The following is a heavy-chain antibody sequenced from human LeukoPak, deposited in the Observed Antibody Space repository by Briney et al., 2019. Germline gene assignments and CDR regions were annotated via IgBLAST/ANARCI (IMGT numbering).Heavy chain of an antibody. CDR3: ARDPSNTSGWKTWFDP. J-gene: IGHJ5*02. Sequence: ASVKVSCKASGHTFNSHGISWVRQAPGQGLEWMGWISAYNGDTNFAQKFQGRVTLTTDRTTSTAYLELRSLRSDDTAVYYCARDPSNTSGWKTWFDPWGQGTLVTVSS. CDR2: ISAYNGDT. V-gene: IGHV1-18*04. D-gene: IGHD6-19*01. CDR1: GHTFNSHG.